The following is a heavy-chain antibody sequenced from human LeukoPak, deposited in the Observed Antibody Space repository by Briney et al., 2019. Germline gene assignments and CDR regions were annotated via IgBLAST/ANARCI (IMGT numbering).Heavy chain of an antibody. CDR3: ARVAATLNRCLFDP. J-gene: IGHJ5*02. CDR2: IYYSGST. V-gene: IGHV4-31*03. D-gene: IGHD2-15*01. Sequence: SETLSLTCTVSGGSISSGGYYWSWIRQHPGKGLEWLGYIYYSGSTYYNPSLKSRVTISVDTSKNQFSLKLSSVTAADTAVYYCARVAATLNRCLFDPWGQGTLVTVSS. CDR1: GGSISSGGYY.